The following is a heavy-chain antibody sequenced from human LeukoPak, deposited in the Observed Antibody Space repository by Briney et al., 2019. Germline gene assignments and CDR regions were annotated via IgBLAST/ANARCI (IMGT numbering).Heavy chain of an antibody. D-gene: IGHD4-17*01. CDR1: GFTFSDYY. CDR2: LSSSGSTI. CDR3: ARDKMTTVTTFDS. V-gene: IGHV3-11*04. Sequence: GGSLRLSCAASGFTFSDYYMSWIRQAPGKGLEWVSYLSSSGSTIYYADSVKGRFTISRDNAKNSLYLQMNSLRAEDTAVYYCARDKMTTVTTFDSWGQGTLVTVSS. J-gene: IGHJ4*02.